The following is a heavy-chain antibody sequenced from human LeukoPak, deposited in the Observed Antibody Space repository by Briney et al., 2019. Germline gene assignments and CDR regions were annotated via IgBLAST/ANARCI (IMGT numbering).Heavy chain of an antibody. Sequence: SVTVSCKASGGTFRSHAISWVRQAPGQGLEWMGGIIPIFGTVNNAQKFQGRVTITADESTSTVYMELSSLRYEDTAIYYCATDQGSSWYQNWGQGTLVTVSS. CDR3: ATDQGSSWYQN. CDR1: GGTFRSHA. CDR2: IIPIFGTV. J-gene: IGHJ4*02. V-gene: IGHV1-69*13. D-gene: IGHD6-13*01.